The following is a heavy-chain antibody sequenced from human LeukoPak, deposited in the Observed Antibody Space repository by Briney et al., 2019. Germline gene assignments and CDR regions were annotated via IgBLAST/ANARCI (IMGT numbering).Heavy chain of an antibody. J-gene: IGHJ5*02. V-gene: IGHV4-34*01. CDR1: GGSFSGYY. CDR2: INHSGST. Sequence: SETLSLTCAVYGGSFSGYYWSWIRQPPGKGLEWIGEINHSGSTNYNPSLKSRVTISVDTSKNQLSLKLSSVTAADTAVYYCARRKRYSSSWWTEDKNWFDPWGQGTLVTVSS. CDR3: ARRKRYSSSWWTEDKNWFDP. D-gene: IGHD6-13*01.